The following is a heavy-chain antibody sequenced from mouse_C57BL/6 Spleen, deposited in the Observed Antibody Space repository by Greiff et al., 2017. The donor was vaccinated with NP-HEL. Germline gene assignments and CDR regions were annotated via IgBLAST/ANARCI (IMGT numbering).Heavy chain of an antibody. D-gene: IGHD1-1*01. Sequence: QVQLQQSGAELVKPGASVKISCKASGYAFSSYWMNWVKQRPGKGLEWIGQIYPGDGDTNYNGKFKGKATLTADKSSSTAYMQLSSLTSEDSAVYFCARPIDYGPWFAYWGQGTLVTVSA. CDR2: IYPGDGDT. CDR1: GYAFSSYW. V-gene: IGHV1-80*01. J-gene: IGHJ3*01. CDR3: ARPIDYGPWFAY.